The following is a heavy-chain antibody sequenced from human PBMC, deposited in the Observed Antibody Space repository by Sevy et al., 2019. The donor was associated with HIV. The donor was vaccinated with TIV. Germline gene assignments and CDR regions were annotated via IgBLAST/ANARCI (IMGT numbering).Heavy chain of an antibody. CDR3: ARAGTGSYRAYFDY. J-gene: IGHJ4*02. D-gene: IGHD1-26*01. V-gene: IGHV3-53*01. CDR2: LYSGGST. CDR1: EFTVSSSY. Sequence: AGSLRLSCAASEFTVSSSYMSWVRQAPGKGLEWVSILYSGGSTYYAASVKGRFAVSRDNSKNTLYLQMNSLRAEDTAVYYCARAGTGSYRAYFDYWGQGTLVTVSS.